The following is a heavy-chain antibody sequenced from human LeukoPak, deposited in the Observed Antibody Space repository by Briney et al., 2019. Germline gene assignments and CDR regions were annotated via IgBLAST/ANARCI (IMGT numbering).Heavy chain of an antibody. CDR1: GFTFSSDN. CDR2: ISSSSSYI. CDR3: ARDTIAAAGPGFYYYMDV. D-gene: IGHD6-13*01. Sequence: PGGSLRLSCAASGFTFSSDNMNWVRQAPGKGLEWVSSISSSSSYIYYADSVKGRFTISRDNAKNSLYLQMNSLRAEDTAVYYCARDTIAAAGPGFYYYMDVWGKGTTVTVSS. J-gene: IGHJ6*03. V-gene: IGHV3-21*01.